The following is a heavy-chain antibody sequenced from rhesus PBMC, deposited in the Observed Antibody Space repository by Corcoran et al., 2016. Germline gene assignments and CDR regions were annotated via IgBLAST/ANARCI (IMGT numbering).Heavy chain of an antibody. CDR3: ARGGCSGGVCYGLDS. CDR1: GFTFSRSA. Sequence: EVQLVESGGGLVQPGGSLRLSCAASGFTFSRSAMHWVRQASGKGLEGVGRIRSKSNNYETGYAASVQGRFTISRDESKNTAYLQMNSLKTEDTAVYYCARGGCSGGVCYGLDSWGQGVVVTVSS. D-gene: IGHD2-39*02. CDR2: IRSKSNNYET. J-gene: IGHJ6*01. V-gene: IGHV3-118*01.